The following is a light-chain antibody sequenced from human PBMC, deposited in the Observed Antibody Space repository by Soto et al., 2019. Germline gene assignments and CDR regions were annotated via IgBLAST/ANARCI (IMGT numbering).Light chain of an antibody. CDR3: SSYTTSSTVV. CDR2: DVN. Sequence: QSALTQPASVSGSPGQSITISCTGTRSDVGSYNYVAWYQQHPGKAPKLLIYDVNKRSSGISNRFSASKSGNTASLTIAGLQAEDEADYYSSSYTTSSTVVFGTATKVTVL. CDR1: RSDVGSYNY. V-gene: IGLV2-14*01. J-gene: IGLJ1*01.